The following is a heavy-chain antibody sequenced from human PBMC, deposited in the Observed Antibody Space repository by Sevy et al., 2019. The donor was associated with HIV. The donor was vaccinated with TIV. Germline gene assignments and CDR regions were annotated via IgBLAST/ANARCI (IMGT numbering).Heavy chain of an antibody. Sequence: ASVKVSCKASGYTFTSYGISWVRQAPGQGLEWMGWISAYNGNTNYAQKLQGRVTMTTDTSTSTAYMGLRSLRSDDTAVYYCARAGDIVVVPAANFDYWGQGTLVTVSS. CDR3: ARAGDIVVVPAANFDY. J-gene: IGHJ4*02. D-gene: IGHD2-2*01. V-gene: IGHV1-18*01. CDR2: ISAYNGNT. CDR1: GYTFTSYG.